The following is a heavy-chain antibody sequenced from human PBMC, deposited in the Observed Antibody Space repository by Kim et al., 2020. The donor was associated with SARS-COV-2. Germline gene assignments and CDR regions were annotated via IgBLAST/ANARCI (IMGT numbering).Heavy chain of an antibody. D-gene: IGHD1-26*01. CDR3: ARDLGGELLSY. CDR2: ISYDGSNK. CDR1: GFTFSSYA. Sequence: GGSLRLSCAASGFTFSSYAMHWVRQAPGKGLEWVAVISYDGSNKYYADSVKGRFTISRDNSKNTLYLQMNSLRAEDTAVYYCARDLGGELLSYWGQGTLVTVSS. J-gene: IGHJ4*02. V-gene: IGHV3-30*04.